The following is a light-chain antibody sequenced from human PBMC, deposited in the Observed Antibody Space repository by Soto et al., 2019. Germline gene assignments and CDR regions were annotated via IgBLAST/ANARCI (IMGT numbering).Light chain of an antibody. J-gene: IGLJ1*01. CDR1: DSDIGRYDY. CDR2: DVS. CDR3: CSYAGSYSLRV. V-gene: IGLV2-11*01. Sequence: QSALTQPRSVAESPGQSVTISCTGTDSDIGRYDYVSWYQQHPGKAPKLLIYDVSQRPSGVPDRFSGSKSGNTASLTISGLQTDDEADYFCCSYAGSYSLRVFGIGTKLTVL.